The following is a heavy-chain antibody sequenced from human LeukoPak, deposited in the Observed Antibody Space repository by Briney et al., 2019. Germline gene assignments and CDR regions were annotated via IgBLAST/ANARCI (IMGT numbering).Heavy chain of an antibody. Sequence: ASVKVSCKAAGYTFTSYGISWVRQAPGQGLEWMGWISAYNGNTNYAQKLQGRVTMTTDTSTSTAYMELRSLRSDDTAVYYCARARGYYYDSSGYQEPDYWGQGTLVTVSS. CDR1: GYTFTSYG. V-gene: IGHV1-18*01. CDR2: ISAYNGNT. D-gene: IGHD3-22*01. J-gene: IGHJ4*02. CDR3: ARARGYYYDSSGYQEPDY.